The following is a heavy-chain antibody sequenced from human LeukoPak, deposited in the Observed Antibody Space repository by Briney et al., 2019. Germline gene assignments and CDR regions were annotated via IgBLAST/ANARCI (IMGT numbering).Heavy chain of an antibody. D-gene: IGHD6-13*01. J-gene: IGHJ4*02. CDR3: ARAEYSSSWYQVY. V-gene: IGHV4-34*01. Sequence: PSETLSLTCAVYGGSFSGYYWSWIRQPPGKGLEWIGEINHSGSTNYNPSLKSRVTISVDTSKNQFSLKLSSVTAADTAVCYCARAEYSSSWYQVYWGQGTLVTVSS. CDR2: INHSGST. CDR1: GGSFSGYY.